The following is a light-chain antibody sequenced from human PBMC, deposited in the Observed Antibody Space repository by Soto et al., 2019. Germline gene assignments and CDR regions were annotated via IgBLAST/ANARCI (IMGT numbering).Light chain of an antibody. J-gene: IGKJ2*01. CDR2: VAS. CDR3: QQLNSYPYT. Sequence: DIQLTQSPSFLSASVGDRVTITCRSSQGISSYLAWYQQKPGKAPKLLIYVASTLQSGVPSRISGSGSVTEFTLTISSLQPEDFATYYCQQLNSYPYTFGQGTKLEIK. V-gene: IGKV1-9*01. CDR1: QGISSY.